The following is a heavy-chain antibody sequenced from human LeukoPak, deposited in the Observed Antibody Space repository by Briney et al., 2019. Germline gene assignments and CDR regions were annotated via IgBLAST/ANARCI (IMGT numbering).Heavy chain of an antibody. J-gene: IGHJ4*02. V-gene: IGHV1-2*02. CDR2: INPNSGGT. Sequence: GASVKVSCKASGYTFTGYYMHWVRQAPGQGLEWMGWINPNSGGTNYAQKFQGRVTMTRDTSIGTAYMELSRLRSDDTAVYYCARDLRCSSGWYHVFDYWGQGTLVTVSS. D-gene: IGHD6-19*01. CDR1: GYTFTGYY. CDR3: ARDLRCSSGWYHVFDY.